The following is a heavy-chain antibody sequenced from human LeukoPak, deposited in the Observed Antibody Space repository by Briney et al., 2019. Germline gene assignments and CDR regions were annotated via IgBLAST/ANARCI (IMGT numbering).Heavy chain of an antibody. CDR1: GFTFSSYS. CDR2: ISPSSSYI. V-gene: IGHV3-21*01. Sequence: GGSLRLSCAASGFTFSSYSMYWVRQAPGKGLEWVSYISPSSSYIYYADSVKGRFTISRDNAKNSLYLLMNSLRAEDTAVYYCARAAYNSSPDYWGQGTLVTVSS. CDR3: ARAAYNSSPDY. D-gene: IGHD6-6*01. J-gene: IGHJ4*02.